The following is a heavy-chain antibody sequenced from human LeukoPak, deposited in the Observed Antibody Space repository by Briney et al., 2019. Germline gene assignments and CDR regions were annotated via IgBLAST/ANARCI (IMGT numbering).Heavy chain of an antibody. Sequence: PSETLSLTCTVSGGSISSYYWSWIRQPPGKGLEWIGYIYYSGSTNYNPSLKSRVTISVDTSKNQFSLKLSSVTAADTAVYYCARGGEPLYYYYYMDVWGKGTTVTVSS. D-gene: IGHD1-14*01. J-gene: IGHJ6*03. CDR3: ARGGEPLYYYYYMDV. V-gene: IGHV4-59*01. CDR1: GGSISSYY. CDR2: IYYSGST.